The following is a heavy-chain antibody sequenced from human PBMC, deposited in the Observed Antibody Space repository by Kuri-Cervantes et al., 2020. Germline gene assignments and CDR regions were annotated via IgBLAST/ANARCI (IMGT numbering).Heavy chain of an antibody. J-gene: IGHJ4*02. CDR1: GGSISSSNW. Sequence: SETLSLTCAVSGGSISSSNWWSWVRQPPGKGLEWIGEIYHSGSTNYNPSLKSRVTISVDKSKNQFSLKLSSVTAADTAVYYCARVSTVREGWLSRYYFDYWGQGTLVTVSS. D-gene: IGHD3-22*01. V-gene: IGHV4-4*02. CDR3: ARVSTVREGWLSRYYFDY. CDR2: IYHSGST.